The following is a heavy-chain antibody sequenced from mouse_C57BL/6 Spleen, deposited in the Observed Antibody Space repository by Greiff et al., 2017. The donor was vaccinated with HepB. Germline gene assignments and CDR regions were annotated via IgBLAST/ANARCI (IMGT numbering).Heavy chain of an antibody. CDR3: ARSGEYDEGYFDV. Sequence: QVQLQQSGAELVKPGASVKISCKASGYAFSSYWMNWVKQRPGKGLEWIGQIYPGDGDTNYNGKFKGKATLTADKSSSTAYMQLSSLTSEDSAVYFCARSGEYDEGYFDVWGTGTTVTVAS. CDR2: IYPGDGDT. V-gene: IGHV1-80*01. J-gene: IGHJ1*03. CDR1: GYAFSSYW. D-gene: IGHD2-12*01.